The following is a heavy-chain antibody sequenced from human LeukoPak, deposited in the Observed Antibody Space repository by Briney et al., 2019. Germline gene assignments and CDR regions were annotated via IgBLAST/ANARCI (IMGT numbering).Heavy chain of an antibody. CDR2: ISGSGAST. CDR3: TKGRITVFGVVTLFDY. Sequence: GGSLRLSCAASGVTFSSYAMGWVRQAPGKGLEWVSTISGSGASTYYADSVKGRFAVSRDNSKDTLHMHMNTLRAEDTAVYYCTKGRITVFGVVTLFDYWGQGTLVTVSS. J-gene: IGHJ4*02. D-gene: IGHD3-3*01. CDR1: GVTFSSYA. V-gene: IGHV3-23*01.